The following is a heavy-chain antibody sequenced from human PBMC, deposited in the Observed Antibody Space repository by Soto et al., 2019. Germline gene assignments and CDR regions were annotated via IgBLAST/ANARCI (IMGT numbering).Heavy chain of an antibody. CDR1: GFPFGSYG. V-gene: IGHV3-33*01. D-gene: IGHD6-19*01. Sequence: QVQLVESGGGVVQPGRSLTLSCAASGFPFGSYGMHWIRQAPGKGLEWVAVIGQDGDSEKYADSVKGRLTISRDNSKNTLYLRMNSLTAEDTAVYYCARDRSIVVSGQWKQHFDYWGQGTLVTVSS. CDR3: ARDRSIVVSGQWKQHFDY. CDR2: IGQDGDSE. J-gene: IGHJ4*02.